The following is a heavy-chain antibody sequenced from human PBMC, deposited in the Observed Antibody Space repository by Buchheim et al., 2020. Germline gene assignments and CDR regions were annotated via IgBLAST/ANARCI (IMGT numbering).Heavy chain of an antibody. D-gene: IGHD1-26*01. CDR2: IHYSGST. Sequence: QVQLQESGPGLVKPSQTLSLTCTVSGGSISSGGYYWSWIRQHPGKGLEWIGYIHYSGSTYYNPPLKSRVTILVATSKKQFFLKLSSVTAADTAVYYCARGTVWERWPYDYWGQGTL. CDR3: ARGTVWERWPYDY. V-gene: IGHV4-31*03. J-gene: IGHJ4*02. CDR1: GGSISSGGYY.